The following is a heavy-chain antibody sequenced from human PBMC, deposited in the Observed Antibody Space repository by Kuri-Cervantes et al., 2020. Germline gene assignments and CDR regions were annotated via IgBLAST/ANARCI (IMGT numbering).Heavy chain of an antibody. V-gene: IGHV5-51*01. J-gene: IGHJ6*03. Sequence: GESLKISCKGSGYSFTSYWIGWVRQMPGKGLEWMGIIYPGDSDTRYSPSFQGQVTISADKSISTAYLQWSSPKASDTAMYYCARQNTAMGYYYYYMDVWGKGTTVTVS. CDR3: ARQNTAMGYYYYYMDV. D-gene: IGHD5-18*01. CDR1: GYSFTSYW. CDR2: IYPGDSDT.